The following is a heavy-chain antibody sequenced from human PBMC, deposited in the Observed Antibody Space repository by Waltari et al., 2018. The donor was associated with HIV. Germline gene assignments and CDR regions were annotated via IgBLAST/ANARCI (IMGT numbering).Heavy chain of an antibody. D-gene: IGHD3-10*01. CDR3: ATEESFGSGNYFEY. Sequence: EVQLVASGGDLLKPGGFFSLSRRGSGFSLNHHGLRPGRQAPGKGGEWVGQTKAKSDGGGTDFAAVVKGRFTISRDDSKNTVYLQMNSLKIEDTAIYYCATEESFGSGNYFEYWGQGTLVTVSS. J-gene: IGHJ4*02. V-gene: IGHV3-15*01. CDR2: TKAKSDGGGT. CDR1: GFSLNHHG.